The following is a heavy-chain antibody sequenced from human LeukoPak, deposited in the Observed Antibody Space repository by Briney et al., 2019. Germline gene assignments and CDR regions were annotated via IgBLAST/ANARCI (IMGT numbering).Heavy chain of an antibody. CDR1: TESFSAYY. J-gene: IGHJ4*02. D-gene: IGHD3-9*01. CDR3: ARQIRYLSDY. Sequence: SETLSLTCAVYTESFSAYYWSWIRQPPGKGLEWIGEINHSGSTNYNPSLKSRVTMSVDTSKNQVSLKLNSLTGADTAVYYCARQIRYLSDYWGQGTLVTVSS. CDR2: INHSGST. V-gene: IGHV4-34*01.